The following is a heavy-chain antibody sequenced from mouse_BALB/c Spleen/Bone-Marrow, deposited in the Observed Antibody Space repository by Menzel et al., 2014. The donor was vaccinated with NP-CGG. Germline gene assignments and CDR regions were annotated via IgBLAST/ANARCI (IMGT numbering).Heavy chain of an antibody. CDR3: TRQYGNYYAMDY. J-gene: IGHJ4*01. CDR1: GYTFTSYW. Sequence: VNLVEPGAELVRPGASVKVSCKASGYTFTSYWINWVKQRPGQGLEWIGNIYPSDSYTNYNQNFKDKATLTVDKSSSTAYMQLSSPTSEDSAVYYCTRQYGNYYAMDYWGQGTSVTVSS. D-gene: IGHD2-10*02. CDR2: IYPSDSYT. V-gene: IGHV1S126*01.